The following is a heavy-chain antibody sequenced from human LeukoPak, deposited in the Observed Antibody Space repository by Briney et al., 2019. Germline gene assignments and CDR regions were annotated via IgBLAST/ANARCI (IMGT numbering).Heavy chain of an antibody. CDR3: ARDPDWNYVRAFDF. Sequence: AGGSLRLSCAASGFTFRNYWVNWVRQAPGKGLEWVANINEDGSEKYYVDSVKGRFTISRDNAKNSLYLQMNSLRDEDTAVYYCARDPDWNYVRAFDFWGQGTMVIVSS. D-gene: IGHD1-7*01. CDR1: GFTFRNYW. V-gene: IGHV3-7*01. CDR2: INEDGSEK. J-gene: IGHJ3*01.